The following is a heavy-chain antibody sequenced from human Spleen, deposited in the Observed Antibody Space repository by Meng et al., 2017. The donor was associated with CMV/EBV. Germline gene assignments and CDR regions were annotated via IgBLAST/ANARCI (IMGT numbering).Heavy chain of an antibody. V-gene: IGHV3-48*04. CDR1: GFTFSSYS. J-gene: IGHJ4*02. CDR3: ARAEYYYDSSGYYALDY. D-gene: IGHD3-22*01. CDR2: ISSSSSTI. Sequence: GESLKISCAASGFTFSSYSMNWVRQAPGKGLEWVSYISSSSSTIYYADSVKGRFTISRDNAKNSLYLQMNGLRAEDTAVYYCARAEYYYDSSGYYALDYWGQGTLVTVSS.